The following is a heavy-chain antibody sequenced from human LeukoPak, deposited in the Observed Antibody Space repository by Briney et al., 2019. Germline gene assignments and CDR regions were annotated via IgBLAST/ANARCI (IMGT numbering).Heavy chain of an antibody. CDR3: ALTGIAAAGTVDY. J-gene: IGHJ4*02. CDR1: GFTFSSYA. Sequence: GGYLRLSCAASGFTFSSYAMSWVRQAPGKGLEWVSAISGSGGSTYYADSVKGRFTISRDNSKNTLYLQMNSLRAEDTTVYYCALTGIAAAGTVDYWGQGTLVTVSS. V-gene: IGHV3-23*01. D-gene: IGHD6-13*01. CDR2: ISGSGGST.